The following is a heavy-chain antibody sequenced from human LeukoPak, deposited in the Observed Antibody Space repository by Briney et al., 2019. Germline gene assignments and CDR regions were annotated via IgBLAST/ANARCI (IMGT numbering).Heavy chain of an antibody. V-gene: IGHV1-2*02. D-gene: IGHD5-24*01. CDR3: ARGLGNFDGDGHTNPFDY. CDR2: INPNSAGT. Sequence: ASVKVSCKASGYTFNAYYMHWVRQAPGQRPEWAGWINPNSAGTNYAQKFQGRVTVTRDTSISTTFMELSGLRSDDAAVYYCARGLGNFDGDGHTNPFDYWGQGTLVTVSS. CDR1: GYTFNAYY. J-gene: IGHJ4*02.